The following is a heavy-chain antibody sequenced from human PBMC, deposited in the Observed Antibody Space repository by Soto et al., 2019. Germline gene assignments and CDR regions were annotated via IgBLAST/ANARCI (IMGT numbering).Heavy chain of an antibody. CDR2: IDPSDSQT. CDR1: GYSFAGYW. V-gene: IGHV5-10-1*01. Sequence: GESLKISCKGSGYSFAGYWITWVRQKPGEGLEWMGRIDPSDSQTYYSPSFRGHVTISATKSITTVFLQWSSLRASDTAMYYCARQIYDSDTGPNFQYYFDSWGQGTPVTVSS. J-gene: IGHJ4*02. CDR3: ARQIYDSDTGPNFQYYFDS. D-gene: IGHD3-22*01.